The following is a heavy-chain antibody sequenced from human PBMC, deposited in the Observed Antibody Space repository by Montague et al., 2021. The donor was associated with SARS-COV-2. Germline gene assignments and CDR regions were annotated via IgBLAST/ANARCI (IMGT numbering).Heavy chain of an antibody. D-gene: IGHD5-24*01. CDR1: VFTFSVYA. CDR2: VFASGSGT. Sequence: SLRLSCAASVFTFSVYAMSLVRQAPSTALEWVSSVFASGSGTYYXXSLNGPFTISRDNSNSTLFLQMNSLGAEDTAISYCPRIPTVTGMAATISWYFDLWGRATLVPASS. J-gene: IGHJ2*01. CDR3: PRIPTVTGMAATISWYFDL. V-gene: IGHV3-23*03.